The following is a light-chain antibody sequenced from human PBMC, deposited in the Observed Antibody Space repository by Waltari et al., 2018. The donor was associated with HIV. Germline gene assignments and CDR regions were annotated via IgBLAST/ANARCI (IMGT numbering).Light chain of an antibody. Sequence: QSALTPPRSVPGSPGQPVTISCTGTSSDVGGYAFVSWYQHPPGKVPKRVIYDVSKRPSGVPDRFSGSKSGNTASLTISGLQAEDEAEDFCCSYAGSYTYVFGIGTKVTVL. CDR2: DVS. V-gene: IGLV2-11*01. CDR1: SSDVGGYAF. J-gene: IGLJ1*01. CDR3: CSYAGSYTYV.